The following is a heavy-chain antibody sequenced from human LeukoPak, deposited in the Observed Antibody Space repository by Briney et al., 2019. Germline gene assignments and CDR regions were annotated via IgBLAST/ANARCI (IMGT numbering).Heavy chain of an antibody. Sequence: PSETLSLTCAVYGGSFSGYYWSWIRQPPGKGLEWIGRIYTSGSTNYNPSLKSRVTISVDTSKNQFSLKLSSVTAADTAVYYCARGYCSSTSCYGVSNWFDPWGQGTLVTVSS. V-gene: IGHV4-4*08. J-gene: IGHJ5*02. CDR1: GGSFSGYY. D-gene: IGHD2-2*01. CDR3: ARGYCSSTSCYGVSNWFDP. CDR2: IYTSGST.